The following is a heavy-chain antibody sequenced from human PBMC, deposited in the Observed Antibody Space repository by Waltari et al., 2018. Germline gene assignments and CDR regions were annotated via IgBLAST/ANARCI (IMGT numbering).Heavy chain of an antibody. CDR1: GYTFTSYA. Sequence: QVQLVQSGAEVKKPGASVKVSCKASGYTFTSYAMHWVRQAPGQRLEWMGWSNAGNGNTKYSQKFQGRVTITRDTSASTAYMELSSLRSEDTAVYYCARDPPLRSYYYYGMDVWGQGTTVTVSS. D-gene: IGHD3-16*01. CDR2: SNAGNGNT. CDR3: ARDPPLRSYYYYGMDV. V-gene: IGHV1-3*01. J-gene: IGHJ6*02.